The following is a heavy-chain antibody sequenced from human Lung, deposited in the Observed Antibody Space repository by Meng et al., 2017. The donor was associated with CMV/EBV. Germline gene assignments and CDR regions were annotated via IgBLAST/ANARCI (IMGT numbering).Heavy chain of an antibody. J-gene: IGHJ5*02. CDR1: GGSFSGYY. CDR3: ARRLRFLEWLLYLVCFDP. V-gene: IGHV4-34*01. Sequence: SXTXSLXCAVYGGSFSGYYWSWIRQPPGKGLEWIGEINHSGSTNYNPSLKSRVTISVDTSKNQFSLKLSSVTAADTAVYYCARRLRFLEWLLYLVCFDPWXQGTLVTVSS. CDR2: INHSGST. D-gene: IGHD3-3*01.